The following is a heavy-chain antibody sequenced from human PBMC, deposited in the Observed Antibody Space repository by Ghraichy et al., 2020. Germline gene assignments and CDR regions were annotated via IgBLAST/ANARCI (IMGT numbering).Heavy chain of an antibody. V-gene: IGHV3-74*01. CDR3: ARDPQSRITGHGRFDP. J-gene: IGHJ5*02. CDR1: GFTFSSYW. Sequence: GSLRLSCAASGFTFSSYWMHWVRQVPGKGLVWVSRINSDGTFTTYADSVKGRFTISRDNAKNTLFLQMNSLRAEDTAVYYCARDPQSRITGHGRFDPWGQGTLVTVSS. D-gene: IGHD5/OR15-5a*01. CDR2: INSDGTFT.